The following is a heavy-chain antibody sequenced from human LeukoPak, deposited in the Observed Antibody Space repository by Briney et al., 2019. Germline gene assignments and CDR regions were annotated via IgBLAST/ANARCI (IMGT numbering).Heavy chain of an antibody. J-gene: IGHJ4*02. CDR3: ARVSSTGECDY. CDR1: GFTFSRYS. Sequence: GGSLRLSCAASGFTFSRYSMNWVRQAPGKGLEWVSSISSSSSYIYYADSVKGRFTISRDNAKNSLYLQMNSLRAEDTAVYYCARVSSTGECDYWGQGTLVTVSS. CDR2: ISSSSSYI. V-gene: IGHV3-21*01. D-gene: IGHD2-2*01.